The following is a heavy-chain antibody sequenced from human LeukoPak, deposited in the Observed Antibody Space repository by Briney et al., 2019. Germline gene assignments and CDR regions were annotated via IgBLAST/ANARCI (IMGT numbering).Heavy chain of an antibody. D-gene: IGHD2-2*01. CDR3: AKVTKDKVPAAIDAFDI. CDR2: ISYDGSNK. Sequence: PGGSLRLSCAASGFTFSSYAMHWVRQAPGKGLERVAVISYDGSNKYYADSVKGRFTISRDNSKNTLYLQMNSLRAEDTAVYYCAKVTKDKVPAAIDAFDIWGQGTMVTVSS. CDR1: GFTFSSYA. V-gene: IGHV3-30-3*01. J-gene: IGHJ3*02.